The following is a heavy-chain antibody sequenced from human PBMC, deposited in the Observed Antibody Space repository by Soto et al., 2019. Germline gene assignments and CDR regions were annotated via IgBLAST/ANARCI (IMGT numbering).Heavy chain of an antibody. CDR3: ARERYYYDSSGYYAPADY. CDR2: IWSDGSNK. D-gene: IGHD3-22*01. CDR1: GFTFSSYG. V-gene: IGHV3-33*01. Sequence: GGSLRLSCAASGFTFSSYGMHWVRQAPGKGLEWVAVIWSDGSNKYYADSVKGRFTISRDNSKNTLYLQMNSLRAEDTAVYYCARERYYYDSSGYYAPADYWGQGTLVTVSS. J-gene: IGHJ4*02.